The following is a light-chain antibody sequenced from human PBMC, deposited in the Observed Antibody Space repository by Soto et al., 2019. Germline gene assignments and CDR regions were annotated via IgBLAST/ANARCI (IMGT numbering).Light chain of an antibody. CDR1: QSVSSSY. J-gene: IGKJ1*01. CDR2: GVS. CDR3: QQDGRPWGK. V-gene: IGKV3-20*01. Sequence: EIVLTQSPGTLSLSPGERATLSCRASQSVSSSYLAWYQQKPGQAPRLPIYGVSSRATGIPDRFNGSGSGKDFTLTISTLVTDELSENECQQDGRPWGKFDQLTKVEIK.